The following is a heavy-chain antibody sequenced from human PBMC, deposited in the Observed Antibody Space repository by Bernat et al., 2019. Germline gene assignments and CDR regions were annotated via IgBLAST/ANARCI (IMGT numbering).Heavy chain of an antibody. CDR2: IWYDGSNK. CDR1: GFTFSSYG. J-gene: IGHJ6*04. CDR3: ARDPLVVLAAMPDV. Sequence: QVQLVESGGGVVQPGRSLRLSCAASGFTFSSYGMHWVRQAPGKGLEWVAVIWYDGSNKYYADSVKGRFTISRDNSKNTLYLQMNSLRAEDTAVYYCARDPLVVLAAMPDVWGKGTTVTVSS. V-gene: IGHV3-33*01. D-gene: IGHD2-2*01.